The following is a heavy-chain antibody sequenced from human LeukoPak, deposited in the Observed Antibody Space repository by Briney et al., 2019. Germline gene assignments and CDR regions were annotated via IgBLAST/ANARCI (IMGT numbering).Heavy chain of an antibody. J-gene: IGHJ4*02. CDR2: ISDIGSI. Sequence: SETLSLTCTVSGGSISGYYWSWIRQPPGKGLEWIAYISDIGSINYNPSLTSRATISLDTSKNQFSLKLSSVPAADTAVYYCAGHHPRNTVDFWGQGTLVTVSS. V-gene: IGHV4-59*08. CDR3: AGHHPRNTVDF. CDR1: GGSISGYY. D-gene: IGHD2/OR15-2a*01.